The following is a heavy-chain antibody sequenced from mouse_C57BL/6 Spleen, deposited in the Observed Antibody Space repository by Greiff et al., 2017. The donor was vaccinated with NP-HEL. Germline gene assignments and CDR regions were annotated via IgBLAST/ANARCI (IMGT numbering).Heavy chain of an antibody. D-gene: IGHD2-5*01. J-gene: IGHJ3*01. CDR2: IYPGSGST. V-gene: IGHV1-55*01. CDR1: GYTFTSYW. CDR3: ACAYYSNYVGFAY. Sequence: VQLQQSGAELVKPGASVKMSCKASGYTFTSYWITWVKQRPGQGLEWIGDIYPGSGSTNYNEKFKSKATLTVDTSSSTAYMQLSSLTSEDSAVYYCACAYYSNYVGFAYWGQGTLVTVSA.